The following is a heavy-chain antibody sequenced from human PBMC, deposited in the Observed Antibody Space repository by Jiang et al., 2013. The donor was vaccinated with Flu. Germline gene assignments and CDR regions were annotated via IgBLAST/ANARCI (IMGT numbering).Heavy chain of an antibody. J-gene: IGHJ4*02. CDR3: ATIGRYGSGSYAY. V-gene: IGHV1-2*02. CDR1: GYTFTGYY. D-gene: IGHD3-10*01. Sequence: VSCKASGYTFTGYYMHWVRQAPGQGLEWMGWINPNSGGTNYAQKFQGRVTMTRDTSISTAYMELSSLRSEDTAVYYCATIGRYGSGSYAYWGQGTLVTVSS. CDR2: INPNSGGT.